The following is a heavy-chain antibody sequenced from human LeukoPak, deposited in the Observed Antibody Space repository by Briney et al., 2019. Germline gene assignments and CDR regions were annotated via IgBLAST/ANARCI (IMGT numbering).Heavy chain of an antibody. V-gene: IGHV1-2*02. CDR1: GYTFTGYY. CDR2: INPNSGGT. J-gene: IGHJ6*02. D-gene: IGHD2-15*01. Sequence: ASVKVSCKASGYTFTGYYMHWVRQAPGQGLEWMGWINPNSGGTNYAQKFQGRVTMTRTTSISTAYMELSRLRSDDTAVYYCAKEDIVVVVARMDVWGQGTTVTVSS. CDR3: AKEDIVVVVARMDV.